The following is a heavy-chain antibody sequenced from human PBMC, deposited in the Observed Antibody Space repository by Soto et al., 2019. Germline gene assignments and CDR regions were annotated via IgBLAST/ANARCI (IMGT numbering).Heavy chain of an antibody. CDR2: ISGSGGST. J-gene: IGHJ6*02. Sequence: GGSLRLSCVASGFTFGAFAMTWVRQAPGKGLEWVSAISGSGGSTYYADSVKGRFTISRDNAENTLYLQMGSLRADDTAVYYCARGLKNYYGVDVWGQGTTVTVSS. CDR1: GFTFGAFA. CDR3: ARGLKNYYGVDV. V-gene: IGHV3-23*01.